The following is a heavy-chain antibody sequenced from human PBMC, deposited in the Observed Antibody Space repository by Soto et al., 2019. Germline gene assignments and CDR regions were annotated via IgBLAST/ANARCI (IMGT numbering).Heavy chain of an antibody. CDR3: ARERYDCWSGCDRAYNWFDP. V-gene: IGHV1-46*03. CDR1: GYTFTSYY. Sequence: QVQLVQSGAEVKKPGASVKVSCKASGYTFTSYYMHWGRQAPGKGLEWMGIINPSGGSTSYAQKFQSRVTTTRDTATRTVYMELSSLRSEDTAVYYCARERYDCWSGCDRAYNWFDPWGQGTLVTVSS. D-gene: IGHD3-3*01. CDR2: INPSGGST. J-gene: IGHJ5*02.